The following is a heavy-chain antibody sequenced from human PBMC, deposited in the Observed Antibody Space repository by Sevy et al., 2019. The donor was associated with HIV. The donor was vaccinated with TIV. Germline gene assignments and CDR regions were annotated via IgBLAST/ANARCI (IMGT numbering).Heavy chain of an antibody. Sequence: ASVKVSCKASGYTFTSYYMHWVRQAPGQGLEWMGIINPSGGSTNYAQKFQGRVTMTRDTSTRTVYMELSSLRSEDTAVYYCARDSDNYDILTGYYPFDYWGQGTLVTVSS. D-gene: IGHD3-9*01. J-gene: IGHJ4*02. CDR3: ARDSDNYDILTGYYPFDY. CDR1: GYTFTSYY. CDR2: INPSGGST. V-gene: IGHV1-46*01.